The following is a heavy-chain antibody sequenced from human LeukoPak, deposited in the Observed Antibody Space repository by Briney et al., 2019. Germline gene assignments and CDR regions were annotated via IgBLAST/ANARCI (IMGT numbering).Heavy chain of an antibody. V-gene: IGHV4-39*07. CDR2: IYSSGST. CDR1: GASISSGSNY. Sequence: PSETLSLTCSVSGASISSGSNYWGWIRQPPGKTLEWIGSIYSSGSTYYNPSIKSRVITIIDTPKNHFSLTLSYVTAADTAVYYCARSDGYGLVGIWGQGTMVTVSS. J-gene: IGHJ3*02. CDR3: ARSDGYGLVGI. D-gene: IGHD3-10*01.